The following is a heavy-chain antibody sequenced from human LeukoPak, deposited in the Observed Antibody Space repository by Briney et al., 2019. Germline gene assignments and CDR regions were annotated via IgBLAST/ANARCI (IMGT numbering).Heavy chain of an antibody. Sequence: GGSLRLSCAASGFTFSSYGMHWVRQAPGKGLECVAVISYDGSNKYYPDSVKGRFTISRDDAKTSVYLEMNSLRAEDTAVYFCARDRRDASNFYFYGMDVWGQGTTVTVSS. CDR3: ARDRRDASNFYFYGMDV. V-gene: IGHV3-30*03. D-gene: IGHD5-24*01. CDR2: ISYDGSNK. CDR1: GFTFSSYG. J-gene: IGHJ6*02.